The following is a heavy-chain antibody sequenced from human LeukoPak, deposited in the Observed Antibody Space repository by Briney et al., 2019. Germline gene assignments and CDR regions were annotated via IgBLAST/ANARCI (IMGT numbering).Heavy chain of an antibody. Sequence: HPGGSLRLSCAASGFTFSSYAMSWVRQAPGKGLEWVSAISGSGGSTYYADSVKGRFTISRDNSKNTLYLQMNSLRAEDTAVYYCAKAYYYGSGRSREDAFDIWGQGTMVTVSS. V-gene: IGHV3-23*01. CDR2: ISGSGGST. CDR3: AKAYYYGSGRSREDAFDI. J-gene: IGHJ3*02. D-gene: IGHD3-10*01. CDR1: GFTFSSYA.